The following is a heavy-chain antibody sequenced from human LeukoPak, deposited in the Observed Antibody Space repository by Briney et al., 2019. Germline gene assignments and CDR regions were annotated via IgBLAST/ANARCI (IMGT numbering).Heavy chain of an antibody. Sequence: ETPSLTCAVYGGSFSGYYRSWVRQPPGKGLEWIGEINHSGSTNYNPSLKSRVTISVDTSKNQFSLKLSSVTAADTAVYYCAREVVDSSRGYYFDYWGQGTLVTVSS. V-gene: IGHV4-34*01. CDR2: INHSGST. CDR1: GGSFSGYY. D-gene: IGHD3-22*01. J-gene: IGHJ4*02. CDR3: AREVVDSSRGYYFDY.